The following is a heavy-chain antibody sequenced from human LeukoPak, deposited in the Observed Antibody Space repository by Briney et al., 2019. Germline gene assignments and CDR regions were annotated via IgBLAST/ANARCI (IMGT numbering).Heavy chain of an antibody. D-gene: IGHD3-3*01. V-gene: IGHV3-23*01. Sequence: GGSLRLSCAASGFTFSSYAMSWVRQAPGKGLEWVSAISGSGGSTYYADSVKGRLTISRDNSKNTLYLQMNSLRAEDTAVYYCAKVTVFGVVTGGYFDYWGQGTLVTVSS. CDR2: ISGSGGST. CDR1: GFTFSSYA. CDR3: AKVTVFGVVTGGYFDY. J-gene: IGHJ4*02.